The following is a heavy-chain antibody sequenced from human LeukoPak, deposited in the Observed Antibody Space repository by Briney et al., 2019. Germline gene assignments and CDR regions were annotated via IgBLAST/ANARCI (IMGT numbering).Heavy chain of an antibody. CDR3: AKGDSAAWPESWVDH. V-gene: IGHV3-23*01. CDR1: GFTFRDCG. J-gene: IGHJ5*02. Sequence: GGSLRLSCAASGFTFRDCGMSWVRQAPGKGLEWVSSISGSGYTTYYADSVKGRFTISRDNSKATLLLHMSSLRVEDTAVYYCAKGDSAAWPESWVDHRGQGTLVTVSS. D-gene: IGHD1-14*01. CDR2: ISGSGYTT.